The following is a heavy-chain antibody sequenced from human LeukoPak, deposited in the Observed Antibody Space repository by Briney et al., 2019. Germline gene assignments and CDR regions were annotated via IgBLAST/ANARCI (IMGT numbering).Heavy chain of an antibody. V-gene: IGHV4-59*01. CDR3: ARGRMFWAGDHNWFDP. Sequence: KPSETLSLTCTVSGGSISSYYWSWIRQPPGKGLEWIGYIYYSGNTNYNPSLKSRVTISVDTSKNQFSLKLSSVTAADTAVYYCARGRMFWAGDHNWFDPWGQGTLVTVSS. CDR1: GGSISSYY. J-gene: IGHJ5*02. D-gene: IGHD3/OR15-3a*01. CDR2: IYYSGNT.